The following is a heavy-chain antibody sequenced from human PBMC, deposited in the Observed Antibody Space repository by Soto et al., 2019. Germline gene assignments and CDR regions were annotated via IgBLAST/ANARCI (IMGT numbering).Heavy chain of an antibody. J-gene: IGHJ6*02. CDR3: ARPRGRGLYYGMDV. V-gene: IGHV4-39*01. CDR1: GGSISSSSYY. CDR2: IYYSGST. Sequence: LSLTCTVSGGSISSSSYYWGWIRQPPGKGLEWIGSIYYSGSTYYNPSLKSRVTISVDTSKNQFSLKLSSVTAADTAVYYCARPRGRGLYYGMDVWGQGTTVTVSS. D-gene: IGHD6-25*01.